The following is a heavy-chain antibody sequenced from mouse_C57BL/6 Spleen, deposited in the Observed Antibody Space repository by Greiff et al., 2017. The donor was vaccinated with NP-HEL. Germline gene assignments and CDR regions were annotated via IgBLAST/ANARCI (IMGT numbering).Heavy chain of an antibody. CDR3: ARQDRGFAY. J-gene: IGHJ3*01. CDR2: IYPGSGNT. Sequence: VQLQQSGAELVRPGASVKLSCKASGYTFTDYYINWVKQRPGQGLEWIARIYPGSGNTYYNEKFKGKATLTAEKSSSTAYMQLSSLTSEDSAVYFCARQDRGFAYWGQGTLVTVSA. V-gene: IGHV1-76*01. CDR1: GYTFTDYY.